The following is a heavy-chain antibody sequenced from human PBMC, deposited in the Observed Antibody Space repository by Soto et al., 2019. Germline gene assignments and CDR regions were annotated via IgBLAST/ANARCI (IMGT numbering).Heavy chain of an antibody. CDR2: IWYDGGNK. J-gene: IGHJ3*01. CDR3: ARGITMVRGIMSSDAFDV. CDR1: GFTLSSYG. V-gene: IGHV3-33*01. D-gene: IGHD3-10*01. Sequence: VQLVESGGGVVQPGRSLRLSCAASGFTLSSYGMHWVRQAPGKGLEWVAVIWYDGGNKYYADSVKGRFTISRDNSKNTLYLQMNSLRAEDTAVFYCARGITMVRGIMSSDAFDVWGQGTMVTVAS.